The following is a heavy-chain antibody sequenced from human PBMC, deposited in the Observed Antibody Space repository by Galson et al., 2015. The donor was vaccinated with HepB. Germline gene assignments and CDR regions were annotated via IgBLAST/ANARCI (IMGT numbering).Heavy chain of an antibody. J-gene: IGHJ6*02. CDR2: INPYNSNT. D-gene: IGHD1-26*01. CDR1: GYTLTSYA. V-gene: IGHV1-18*01. CDR3: ARSVMGTTVIYYYGMDV. Sequence: SVKVSCKASGYTLTSYAISWVRQAPGQGLEWMGWINPYNSNTKNAQKFQGRVTMTTDTSTSTAYMQLRSLRSDDAAMYYCARSVMGTTVIYYYGMDVWGQGTTVTVSS.